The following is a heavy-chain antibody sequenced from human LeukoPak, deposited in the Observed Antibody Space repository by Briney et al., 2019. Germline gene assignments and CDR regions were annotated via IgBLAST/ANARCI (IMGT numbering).Heavy chain of an antibody. Sequence: ASVKVSCKTSGDTFTNYWVHWVRQAPGQGLQWMGFINAGGGATTYAQNFQGRVTMTRDTSSSTVYLDLSSLRSEDTAVYYCARGEVDYREHWGQGTLVTVSS. CDR1: GDTFTNYW. V-gene: IGHV1-46*01. J-gene: IGHJ4*02. CDR3: ARGEVDYREH. D-gene: IGHD4-11*01. CDR2: INAGGGAT.